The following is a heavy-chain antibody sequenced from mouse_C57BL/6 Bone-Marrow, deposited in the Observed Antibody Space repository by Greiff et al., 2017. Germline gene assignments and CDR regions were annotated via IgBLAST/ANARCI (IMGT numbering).Heavy chain of an antibody. CDR2: IYPRSGNT. V-gene: IGHV1-81*01. CDR1: GYTFTSYG. D-gene: IGHD1-1*01. CDR3: ARNAYYGSSYWYFDF. J-gene: IGHJ1*03. Sequence: QVQLQQSGAELARPGASVKLSCKASGYTFTSYGISWVKQRTGQGLEWIGEIYPRSGNTYYNEKFKGKATLTADKSSSTAYMELRSLTSEDSAVYFCARNAYYGSSYWYFDFWGTGTTVTVSS.